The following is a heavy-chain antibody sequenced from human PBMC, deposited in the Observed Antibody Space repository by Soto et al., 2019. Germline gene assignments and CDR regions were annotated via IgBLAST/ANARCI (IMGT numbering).Heavy chain of an antibody. Sequence: EVQLSESGGGLIQPGGSLRLSCAASGFPFSSYTMSWVRQAPGKGLEWVSGFSGRDASTYYADSVKGRFTISRDNSKNTLYLQMNSLRAEDTALYFCVRTIVGATKGGWFDPWGQGALVTVSS. CDR3: VRTIVGATKGGWFDP. CDR2: FSGRDAST. V-gene: IGHV3-23*01. CDR1: GFPFSSYT. D-gene: IGHD1-26*01. J-gene: IGHJ5*02.